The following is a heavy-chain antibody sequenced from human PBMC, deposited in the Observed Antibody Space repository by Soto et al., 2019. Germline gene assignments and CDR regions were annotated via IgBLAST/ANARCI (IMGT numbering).Heavy chain of an antibody. Sequence: EVQLVESGGGLVQPGGSLRLSCAASGFTFSSYSMNWVRQAPGKGLEWVSYISSSSSTIYYADSVKGRFTISRDNAKNSLYLQMSSLRDEDTAVYYCARGRRHSSFNWFDPWGQGTLVTVSS. CDR3: ARGRRHSSFNWFDP. CDR2: ISSSSSTI. J-gene: IGHJ5*02. CDR1: GFTFSSYS. D-gene: IGHD6-6*01. V-gene: IGHV3-48*02.